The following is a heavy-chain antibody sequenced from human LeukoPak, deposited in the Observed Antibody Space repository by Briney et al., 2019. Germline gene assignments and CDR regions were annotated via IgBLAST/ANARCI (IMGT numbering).Heavy chain of an antibody. CDR3: ASLGAYNKFFED. V-gene: IGHV4-39*07. CDR2: IYYSGND. D-gene: IGHD5-24*01. Sequence: PSETLSLTCSVSGGSISASSYYWGWIRQPPGKGLEWIGAIYYSGNDFYNPSLESRVTISVDTSKNQFSLKMISVTAADTSMYYCASLGAYNKFFEDWGQGTLVTVSS. CDR1: GGSISASSYY. J-gene: IGHJ4*01.